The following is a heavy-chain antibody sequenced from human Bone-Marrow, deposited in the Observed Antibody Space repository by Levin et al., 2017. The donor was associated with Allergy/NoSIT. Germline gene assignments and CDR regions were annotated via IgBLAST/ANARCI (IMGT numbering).Heavy chain of an antibody. D-gene: IGHD2-15*01. CDR2: ISASGDEI. Sequence: SCAASGFTFSNYAMSWVRQAPGKGLEWVSTISASGDEINYADSVKGRFTISRDNSKNTLHLQMNSLRVEETAVYYCANDGIGSFCSGSGCYFDFWGQGALVTVSS. CDR3: ANDGIGSFCSGSGCYFDF. J-gene: IGHJ4*02. V-gene: IGHV3-23*01. CDR1: GFTFSNYA.